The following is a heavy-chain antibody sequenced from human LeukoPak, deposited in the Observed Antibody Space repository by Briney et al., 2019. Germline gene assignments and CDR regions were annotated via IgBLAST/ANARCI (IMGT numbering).Heavy chain of an antibody. Sequence: PSETLSLTCTVSGGSISSYYWSWLRQPAGEGLEWLGRIYTSGSTNYNPSLKSRVTMSVDTSKNQFSLKLSSVTAADTAVYYCARGLQWLFHPSMLWGQGTLVTVSS. J-gene: IGHJ4*02. CDR1: GGSISSYY. V-gene: IGHV4-4*07. D-gene: IGHD6-19*01. CDR3: ARGLQWLFHPSML. CDR2: IYTSGST.